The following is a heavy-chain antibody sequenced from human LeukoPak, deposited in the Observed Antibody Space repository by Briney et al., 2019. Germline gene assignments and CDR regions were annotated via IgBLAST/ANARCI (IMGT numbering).Heavy chain of an antibody. V-gene: IGHV3-15*07. J-gene: IGHJ4*02. CDR2: TRSNSDGGTI. D-gene: IGHD6-19*01. Sequence: GGSLRLSCATSGFTFSNAWMNWVRQAPGKGLEWVGRTRSNSDGGTIDYAAPVKGRFTLSRDDSKTTLYLQMNSLQTEDTAVYYCARDTWGGWSNELDYWGQGTLVTVSS. CDR1: GFTFSNAW. CDR3: ARDTWGGWSNELDY.